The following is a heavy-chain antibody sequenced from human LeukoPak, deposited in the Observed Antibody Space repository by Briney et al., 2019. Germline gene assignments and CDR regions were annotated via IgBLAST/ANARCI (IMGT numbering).Heavy chain of an antibody. Sequence: ASVKVSCKASGYTFTGYYMQWVRQAPGQGLEWMGWINPNSGGTNYAQKFQGRVTMTRDTSISTAYMELSRLRSDDTAVYYRARAYYYDSSGYFDYWGQGTLVTVSS. V-gene: IGHV1-2*02. CDR2: INPNSGGT. CDR3: ARAYYYDSSGYFDY. CDR1: GYTFTGYY. J-gene: IGHJ4*02. D-gene: IGHD3-22*01.